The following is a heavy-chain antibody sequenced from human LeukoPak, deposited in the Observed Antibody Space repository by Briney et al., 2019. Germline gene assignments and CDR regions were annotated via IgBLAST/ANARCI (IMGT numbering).Heavy chain of an antibody. CDR2: ISYDGSNK. CDR1: GFTFSSYA. D-gene: IGHD2-15*01. Sequence: GGSLRLSCAASGFTFSSYAMHWVRQAPGKGLEWVAVISYDGSNKYYADSVKGRFTISRDNSKNTPYLQMNSLRAEDTAVYYCARNGYSGAFDIWGQGTMVTVSS. CDR3: ARNGYSGAFDI. J-gene: IGHJ3*02. V-gene: IGHV3-30-3*01.